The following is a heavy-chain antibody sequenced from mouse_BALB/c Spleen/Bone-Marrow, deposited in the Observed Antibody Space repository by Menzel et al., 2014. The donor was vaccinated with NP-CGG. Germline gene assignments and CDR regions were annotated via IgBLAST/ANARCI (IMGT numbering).Heavy chain of an antibody. D-gene: IGHD2-4*01. Sequence: VQLQQSGAELVKPGASVKMSCKASGYTFTSYWMHWVKQRPGQGLEWIGAIDPSDNYTHYNQEFKGKATLTVDKSSSTAHMELRSLASEDSAVYYCARSGDYDGFAYWGQGTLVTVSA. CDR3: ARSGDYDGFAY. CDR2: IDPSDNYT. V-gene: IGHV1-69*02. CDR1: GYTFTSYW. J-gene: IGHJ3*01.